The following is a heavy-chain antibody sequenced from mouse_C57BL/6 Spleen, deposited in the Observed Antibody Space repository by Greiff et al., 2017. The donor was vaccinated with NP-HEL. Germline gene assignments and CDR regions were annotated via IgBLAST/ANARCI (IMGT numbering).Heavy chain of an antibody. CDR3: ARRLRFYAMDY. V-gene: IGHV5-17*01. CDR2: ISSGSSTI. Sequence: EVQVVESGGGLVKPGGSLKLSCAASGFTFSDYGMHWVRQAPEKGLEWVAYISSGSSTIYYADTVKGRFTISRDNAKNTLFLQMTSLWSEDTAMYYCARRLRFYAMDYWGQGTSVTVSS. J-gene: IGHJ4*01. D-gene: IGHD1-1*01. CDR1: GFTFSDYG.